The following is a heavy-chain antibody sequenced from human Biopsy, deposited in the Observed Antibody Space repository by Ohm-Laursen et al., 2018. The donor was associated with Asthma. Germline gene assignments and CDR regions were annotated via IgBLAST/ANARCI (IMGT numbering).Heavy chain of an antibody. CDR1: GYSLTDLS. V-gene: IGHV1-24*01. CDR3: ASDFPKDYVRYNFQF. D-gene: IGHD4-17*01. J-gene: IGHJ4*02. Sequence: GASVKVSCKISGYSLTDLSMHWVRQAPGQGLEWMGGHDHEEGGTVNARRFQGRVTMTEDTSTDTAYMELSSLRSADTAVYYCASDFPKDYVRYNFQFWGQGTLVTVSS. CDR2: HDHEEGGT.